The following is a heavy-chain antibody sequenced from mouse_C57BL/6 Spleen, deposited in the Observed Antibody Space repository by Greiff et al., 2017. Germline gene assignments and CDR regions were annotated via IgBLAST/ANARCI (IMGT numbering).Heavy chain of an antibody. CDR2: IRSKSSNYAT. CDR3: VREGSYGSPFDY. CDR1: GFTFNTYA. V-gene: IGHV10-3*01. Sequence: DVMLVESGGGLVQPKGSLKLSCAASGFTFNTYAMHWVRQAPGKGLEWVARIRSKSSNYATYYADSVKDRFTISRDDSQSMLYLQMNNLKTEDTAMYYCVREGSYGSPFDYWGQGTTLTVSS. J-gene: IGHJ2*01. D-gene: IGHD1-1*01.